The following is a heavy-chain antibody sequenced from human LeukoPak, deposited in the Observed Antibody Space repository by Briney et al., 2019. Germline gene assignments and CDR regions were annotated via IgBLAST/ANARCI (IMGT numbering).Heavy chain of an antibody. Sequence: QPGGSLRLSCAASGFTFSSYWMSWVRQAPGKGLEWVANIKQDGSEKYYVDSVKGRFTISRDNAKNSLYLQMNSLRVEETAVYYCAREGTNWNDGRFDYWGQGTLVTVSS. CDR2: IKQDGSEK. D-gene: IGHD1-1*01. CDR1: GFTFSSYW. CDR3: AREGTNWNDGRFDY. J-gene: IGHJ4*02. V-gene: IGHV3-7*01.